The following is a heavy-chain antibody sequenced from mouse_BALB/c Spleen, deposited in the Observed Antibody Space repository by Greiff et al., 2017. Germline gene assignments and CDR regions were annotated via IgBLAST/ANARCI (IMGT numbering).Heavy chain of an antibody. J-gene: IGHJ4*01. Sequence: EVQLVESRGGLVQPGGSLRLSCATSGFTFTDYYMSWVRQPPGKALEWLGFIRNKANGYTTEYSASVKGRFTISRDNSQSILYLQMNTLRAEDSATYYCARDKDYGNYGDYWGQGTSVTVSS. CDR2: IRNKANGYTT. CDR1: GFTFTDYY. V-gene: IGHV7-3*02. CDR3: ARDKDYGNYGDY. D-gene: IGHD2-1*01.